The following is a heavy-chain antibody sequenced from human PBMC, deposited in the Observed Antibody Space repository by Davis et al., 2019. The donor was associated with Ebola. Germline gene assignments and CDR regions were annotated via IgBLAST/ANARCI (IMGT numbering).Heavy chain of an antibody. D-gene: IGHD5-12*01. CDR2: IFYSGSV. CDR1: GGSLSSGSHY. Sequence: MPSETLSLTCSVSGGSLSSGSHYWSWIRQPPGKGLEWIGYIFYSGSVDYNPSLQSRVTISIDNSKNQLALHLNSVTAADTAVYYCARVVATIHAFDIWGQGTMVTVSS. V-gene: IGHV4-61*01. J-gene: IGHJ3*02. CDR3: ARVVATIHAFDI.